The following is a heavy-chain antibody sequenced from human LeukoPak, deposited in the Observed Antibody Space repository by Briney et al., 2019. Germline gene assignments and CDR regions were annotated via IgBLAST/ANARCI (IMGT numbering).Heavy chain of an antibody. J-gene: IGHJ4*02. CDR3: ARDQRRDYFDY. CDR1: GGSISSYY. D-gene: IGHD5-24*01. CDR2: IYYSGST. Sequence: WETLSLTCTVSGGSISSYYWSWIRQPPGKGLEWIGYIYYSGSTNYNPSLKSRVTISVDTSKNQFSLKLSSVTAADTAVYYCARDQRRDYFDYWGQGTLVTVSS. V-gene: IGHV4-59*01.